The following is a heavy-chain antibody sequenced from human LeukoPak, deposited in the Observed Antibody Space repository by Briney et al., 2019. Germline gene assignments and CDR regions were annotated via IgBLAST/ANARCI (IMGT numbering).Heavy chain of an antibody. CDR2: IYYSGST. CDR1: GGSISSSSYY. CDR3: WVVPAAIVDY. J-gene: IGHJ3*01. V-gene: IGHV4-39*01. Sequence: SETLSLTCTVSGGSISSSSYYWGWIRQPPGKGLEWIGSIYYSGSTYYNPSLKSRVTISVDTSKNQFSLKLSSVTAADTAVYYCWVVPAAIVDYWGQGTMVTVSS. D-gene: IGHD2-2*01.